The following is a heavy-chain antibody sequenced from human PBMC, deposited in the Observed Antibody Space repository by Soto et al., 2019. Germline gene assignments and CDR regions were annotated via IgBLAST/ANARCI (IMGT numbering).Heavy chain of an antibody. J-gene: IGHJ6*02. D-gene: IGHD3-10*01. Sequence: QVQLVQSGAEVKKPGSSVKVSCKASGGTFSSYAISWVRQAPGQGLEWMGGIIPIFGTANYAQKFQGRVTITADESTSTAYMELSSLRSEDTAVYYCAREPVLITMVRGVRMDVWGQGTTVTVSS. CDR2: IIPIFGTA. V-gene: IGHV1-69*01. CDR3: AREPVLITMVRGVRMDV. CDR1: GGTFSSYA.